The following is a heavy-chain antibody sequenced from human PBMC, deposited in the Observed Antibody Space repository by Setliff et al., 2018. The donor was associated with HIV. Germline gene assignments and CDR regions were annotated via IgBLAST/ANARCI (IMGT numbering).Heavy chain of an antibody. CDR2: FEPEEGET. Sequence: GASVKVSCKVSGYTLSELTMHWVRQAPGKGLEWMGGFEPEEGETIYAQKFQGRVTMTEATSTDTAYMELSSLRSEDTTVYYCATLSWGLPRGFDNWGPGTLVTVSS. V-gene: IGHV1-24*01. J-gene: IGHJ4*02. CDR1: GYTLSELT. CDR3: ATLSWGLPRGFDN. D-gene: IGHD1-26*01.